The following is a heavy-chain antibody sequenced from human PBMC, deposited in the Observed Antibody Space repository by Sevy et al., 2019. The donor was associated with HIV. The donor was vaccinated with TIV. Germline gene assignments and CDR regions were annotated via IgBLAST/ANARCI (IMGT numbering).Heavy chain of an antibody. CDR3: AGENAWGRGYS. CDR2: IYYNGHI. D-gene: IGHD1-26*01. J-gene: IGHJ4*02. Sequence: SETLSLTCTVSGGSITSLYWNWIRRPPGKGLEWIANIYYNGHINYNPSLKSRVTLSLDTSKNQFFLRLSSVTAADTAMYYCAGENAWGRGYSWGQGTLVTVSS. CDR1: GGSITSLY. V-gene: IGHV4-59*08.